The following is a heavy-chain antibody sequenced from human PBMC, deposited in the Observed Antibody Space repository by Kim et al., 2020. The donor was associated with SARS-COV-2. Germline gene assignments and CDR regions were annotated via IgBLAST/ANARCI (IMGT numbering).Heavy chain of an antibody. CDR1: GFTFSSYG. V-gene: IGHV3-30*03. CDR2: ISYDGSNK. J-gene: IGHJ5*02. CDR3: VREKTYNWFDP. Sequence: GGSLRLSCAASGFTFSSYGMHWVRQAPGKGLEWVAVISYDGSNKYYADSVKGRFTISRDNSKNTLYLQMNSLRAEDTAVYYCVREKTYNWFDPWGQGTLVTVSS.